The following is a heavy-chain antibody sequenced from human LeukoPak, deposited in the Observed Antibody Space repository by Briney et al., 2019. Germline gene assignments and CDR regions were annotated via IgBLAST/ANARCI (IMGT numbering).Heavy chain of an antibody. CDR3: ARTVGTHRFDY. CDR2: IYYSGET. J-gene: IGHJ4*02. V-gene: IGHV4-39*02. CDR1: GGSISSRSYY. Sequence: ETLSLICTVSGGSISSRSYYWGWIRQPPGKELEWIGSIYYSGETHYNPSLHSRVVMSVDTSNNHFSLKLTSVTAPDTAVYYCARTVGTHRFDYWGQGTLVTVSS. D-gene: IGHD4-23*01.